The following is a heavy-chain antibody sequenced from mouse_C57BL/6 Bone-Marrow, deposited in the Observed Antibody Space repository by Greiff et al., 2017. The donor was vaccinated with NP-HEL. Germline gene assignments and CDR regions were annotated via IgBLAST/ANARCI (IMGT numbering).Heavy chain of an antibody. CDR2: IDPEDGGT. Sequence: EVQLQQSGAELVRPGASVKLSCTASGFNIKDYYMHWVKQRPEQGLEWIGRIDPEDGGTEYAPKFQGKATMTADPSSNTAYLQLSSLTSEDTAVYYCTIYRYFDVWGTGTTVTVSS. CDR1: GFNIKDYY. CDR3: TIYRYFDV. V-gene: IGHV14-1*01. D-gene: IGHD1-1*01. J-gene: IGHJ1*03.